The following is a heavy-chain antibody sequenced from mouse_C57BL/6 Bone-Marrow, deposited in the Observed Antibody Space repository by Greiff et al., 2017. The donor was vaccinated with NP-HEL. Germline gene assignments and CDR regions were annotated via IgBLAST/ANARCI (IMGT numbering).Heavy chain of an antibody. CDR2: IDPSDSET. D-gene: IGHD2-1*01. CDR1: GYTFTSYW. J-gene: IGHJ2*01. Sequence: QVQLKQPGAELVRPGSSVKLSCKASGYTFTSYWMHWVKQRPIQGLEWIGNIDPSDSETHYNQKFKDKATLTVDKSSSTAYMQLSSLTSEDSAVYYCARLKGLYYGLHFDYWGQGTTLTVSS. CDR3: ARLKGLYYGLHFDY. V-gene: IGHV1-52*01.